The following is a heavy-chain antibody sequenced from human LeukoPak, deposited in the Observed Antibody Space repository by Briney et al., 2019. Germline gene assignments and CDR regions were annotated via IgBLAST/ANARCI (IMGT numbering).Heavy chain of an antibody. V-gene: IGHV1-2*02. J-gene: IGHJ4*02. CDR3: ARRRAVSGTNYFDS. D-gene: IGHD6-19*01. CDR1: GYTFTGYY. CDR2: LNPNSGGS. Sequence: ASVKVSCKASGYTFTGYYIHWVRLAPGQGLEWMGWLNPNSGGSNYAQKFQGRVTMTRDTSISTAYMELSRLRSDDTAVYYCARRRAVSGTNYFDSWGQGTLVTVSS.